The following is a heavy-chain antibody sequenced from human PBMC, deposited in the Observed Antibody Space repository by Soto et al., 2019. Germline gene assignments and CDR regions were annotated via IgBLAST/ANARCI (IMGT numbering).Heavy chain of an antibody. CDR3: ARDSAAHGPVFDY. CDR1: GYSFSTYG. D-gene: IGHD6-13*01. Sequence: ASVKVSCKASGYSFSTYGISWVRQAPGQGLEWMAWISTSNGDTHYAQKVQDRVSMTTDRFTSTAYMELRSLRSDDTAIYYCARDSAAHGPVFDYWGQGTLVTVSS. V-gene: IGHV1-18*04. J-gene: IGHJ4*02. CDR2: ISTSNGDT.